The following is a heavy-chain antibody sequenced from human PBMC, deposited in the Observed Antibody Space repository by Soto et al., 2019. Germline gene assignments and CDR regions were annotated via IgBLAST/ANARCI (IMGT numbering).Heavy chain of an antibody. CDR1: GFTFSSYA. CDR2: ISGSGGST. CDR3: AKGYRGRDYYDSSGYYPYYFDY. Sequence: GGSLRLSCAASGFTFSSYAMSWVRQAPGKGLEWVSAISGSGGSTYYADSVKGRFTISRDNSKNTLYLQMNSLRAEDTAVYYCAKGYRGRDYYDSSGYYPYYFDYWGQGTLVTVSS. V-gene: IGHV3-23*01. J-gene: IGHJ4*02. D-gene: IGHD3-22*01.